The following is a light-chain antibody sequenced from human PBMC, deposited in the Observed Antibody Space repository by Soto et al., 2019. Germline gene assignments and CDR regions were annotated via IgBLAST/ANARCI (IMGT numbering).Light chain of an antibody. V-gene: IGKV4-1*01. CDR3: QQYNNWPT. Sequence: DIVMTQSPDSLAVSLGERATIDCKSSQSVLYSSNNKNYLAWYKQKPGQAPRLLIYDATTRATGIPARFNGSGSGTEFTLSISSLQSEDIAVYYCQQYNNWPTFGQGTKVDI. CDR2: DAT. CDR1: QSVLYSSNNKNY. J-gene: IGKJ1*01.